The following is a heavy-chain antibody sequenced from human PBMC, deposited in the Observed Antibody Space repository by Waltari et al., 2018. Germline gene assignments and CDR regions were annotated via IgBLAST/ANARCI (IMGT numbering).Heavy chain of an antibody. CDR2: IKHDGSET. J-gene: IGHJ6*02. Sequence: EVHLVESGGGLVQPGGSWRLSRESSDSSFRRHRMSWVRQPPGKGLEWGAKIKHDGSETYYVDSVKGRFTISRDNAQKSLFLQMNSLRVEDTAIYYCAAIFYYYYGMNVWGQGTTVTVSS. CDR3: AAIFYYYYGMNV. V-gene: IGHV3-7*01. D-gene: IGHD2-21*01. CDR1: DSSFRRHR.